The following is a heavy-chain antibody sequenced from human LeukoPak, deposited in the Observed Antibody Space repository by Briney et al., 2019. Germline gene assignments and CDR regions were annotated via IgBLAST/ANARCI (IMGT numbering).Heavy chain of an antibody. CDR1: GYTFTTHD. Sequence: ASVKVSCKASGYTFTTHDISWARQAPGQGLEWMGWISTYNGNTNYAQKVQGRVTMTTDTSTSTAYMELRSLRSDDTAVYYCTRGGASSGYDYWGQGTLVTVSS. CDR3: TRGGASSGYDY. CDR2: ISTYNGNT. D-gene: IGHD6-19*01. J-gene: IGHJ4*02. V-gene: IGHV1-18*01.